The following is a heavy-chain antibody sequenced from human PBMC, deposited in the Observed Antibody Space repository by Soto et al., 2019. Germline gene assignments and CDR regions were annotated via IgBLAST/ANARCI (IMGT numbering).Heavy chain of an antibody. D-gene: IGHD4-17*01. CDR1: GGSISSSTYS. CDR2: IYYSGST. V-gene: IGHV4-39*01. Sequence: QLQLQESGPGLVKTSETLSLTCTVSGGSISSSTYSWGWIRQPPGKGLEWIGSIYYSGSTYYNPSLKSRVTISVDTSKNQLSLKLSSVTAADTAVYYCARLRSKCDYPYDAFDIWGQGTMVTVSS. J-gene: IGHJ3*02. CDR3: ARLRSKCDYPYDAFDI.